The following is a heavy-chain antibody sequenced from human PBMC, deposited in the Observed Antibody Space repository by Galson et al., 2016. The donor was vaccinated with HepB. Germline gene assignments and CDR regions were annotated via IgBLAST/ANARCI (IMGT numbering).Heavy chain of an antibody. V-gene: IGHV3-7*03. D-gene: IGHD5-24*01. CDR2: IKQDGSQK. CDR3: ARDPIRRDGYTPDY. Sequence: SLGLSCAASGFTFSDYWMAWVRQAPGKGLEWVANIKQDGSQKYYVDSVKGRFTISRDNTKNSLYLQMNTLRAEDTALYYCARDPIRRDGYTPDYWGQGILVIVSS. J-gene: IGHJ4*02. CDR1: GFTFSDYW.